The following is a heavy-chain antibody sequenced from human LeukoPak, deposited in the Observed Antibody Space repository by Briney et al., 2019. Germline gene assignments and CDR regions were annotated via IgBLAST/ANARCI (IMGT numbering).Heavy chain of an antibody. CDR1: GGSISTSSYY. CDR2: IFYSGST. D-gene: IGHD4-23*01. J-gene: IGHJ2*01. Sequence: SETLSLTCTVSGGSISTSSYYWGWIRQPPGKGLEWIGSIFYSGSTYYNPSLKSRVSISVDMSKNQFSLNLSSVTAADTAVYYCARQESGGNSLWYFDLWGRGTLVTVSS. V-gene: IGHV4-39*01. CDR3: ARQESGGNSLWYFDL.